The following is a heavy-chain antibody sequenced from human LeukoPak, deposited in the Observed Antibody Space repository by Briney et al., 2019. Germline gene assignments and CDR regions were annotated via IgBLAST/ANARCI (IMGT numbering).Heavy chain of an antibody. CDR1: GFTFSSYS. CDR3: ARVGGGYCSSTSCSVYFDY. D-gene: IGHD2-2*01. J-gene: IGHJ4*02. V-gene: IGHV3-48*01. Sequence: GGSLRLSCAASGFTFSSYSMNWVRQAPGKELEWVSYISSSSSTIDYADSVKGRFTISRDNAKNSLYLQMNSLRAEDTAVYYCARVGGGYCSSTSCSVYFDYWGQGTLVTVSS. CDR2: ISSSSSTI.